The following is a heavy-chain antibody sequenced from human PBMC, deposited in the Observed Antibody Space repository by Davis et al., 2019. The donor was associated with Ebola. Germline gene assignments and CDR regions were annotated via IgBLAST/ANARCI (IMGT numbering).Heavy chain of an antibody. CDR3: ARDRIQVAVVPGAIANYGMDV. CDR1: GYPFTAYG. CDR2: ISAYTGDT. J-gene: IGHJ6*02. D-gene: IGHD2-2*02. Sequence: ASVKVSCKASGYPFTAYGISWVRQAPGQGLEWMGWISAYTGDTNYAQNLQGRVTMTTDTSTSITYREVRSLRSDDTAVYYCARDRIQVAVVPGAIANYGMDVWGQGTTVTVSS. V-gene: IGHV1-18*01.